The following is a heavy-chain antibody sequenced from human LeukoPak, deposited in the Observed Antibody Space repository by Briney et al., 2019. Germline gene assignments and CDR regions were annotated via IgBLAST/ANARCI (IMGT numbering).Heavy chain of an antibody. V-gene: IGHV3-21*01. Sequence: PGGSLRLSCAASGFTFSSYSMNWVRQAPGEGLEWVSSISSSSSYIYYADSVKGRFTISRDNAKNPLYLQMNSLRAENTAVYYCARDFFRVGATSAYWGQGTLVTVSS. CDR2: ISSSSSYI. CDR1: GFTFSSYS. D-gene: IGHD1-26*01. J-gene: IGHJ4*02. CDR3: ARDFFRVGATSAY.